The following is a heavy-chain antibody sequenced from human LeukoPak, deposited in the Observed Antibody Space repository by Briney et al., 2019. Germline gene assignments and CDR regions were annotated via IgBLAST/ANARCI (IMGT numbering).Heavy chain of an antibody. CDR1: GGSISSGDYY. D-gene: IGHD4-17*01. CDR2: IYYSGST. J-gene: IGHJ1*01. V-gene: IGHV4-39*07. Sequence: SQTLSLTCTVSGGSISSGDYYWSWIRQPPGKGLEWIGSIYYSGSTYYNPSLKSRVTISVDTSKNQFSLKLSSVTAADTAMYYCVWFHDYDDTRQGFRHWGQGTLVTVSS. CDR3: VWFHDYDDTRQGFRH.